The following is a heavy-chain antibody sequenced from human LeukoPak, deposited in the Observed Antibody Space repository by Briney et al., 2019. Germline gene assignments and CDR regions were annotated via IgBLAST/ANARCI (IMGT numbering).Heavy chain of an antibody. Sequence: GGSLRLSCAASGFTVSSNYMSWVRQAPGKGLEWVSVIYSGGSTYYADSVKGRFTISRDNSKNTLYLQMNSLRAEDTAVYYCARHAVRGVIIAGGLDYWGQGTLVTVSS. CDR1: GFTVSSNY. J-gene: IGHJ4*02. CDR2: IYSGGST. D-gene: IGHD3-10*01. V-gene: IGHV3-66*04. CDR3: ARHAVRGVIIAGGLDY.